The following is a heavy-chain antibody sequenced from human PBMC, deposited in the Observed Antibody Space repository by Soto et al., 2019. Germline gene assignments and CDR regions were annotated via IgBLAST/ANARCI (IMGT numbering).Heavy chain of an antibody. CDR1: GGTFSSYA. J-gene: IGHJ4*02. D-gene: IGHD3-16*01. V-gene: IGHV1-69*13. CDR3: ARVIRVEKRITPAN. CDR2: IIPIFGTA. Sequence: SVKVSCKASGGTFSSYAISWVRQAPGQGLEWMGGIIPIFGTANYAQKFQGRVTITADESTSTAYMELSSLRSEDTAVYYCARVIRVEKRITPANWGQGTLVTVSS.